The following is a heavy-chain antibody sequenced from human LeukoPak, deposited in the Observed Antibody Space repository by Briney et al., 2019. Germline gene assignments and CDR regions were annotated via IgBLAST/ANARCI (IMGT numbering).Heavy chain of an antibody. CDR3: AHRVRVYYGSGSSTDKKSYNWFDP. D-gene: IGHD3-10*01. CDR1: GFSLSTSGVG. J-gene: IGHJ5*02. V-gene: IGHV2-5*01. Sequence: SGPTLVNPTHTLTLTCSFSGFSLSTSGVGVAWIRQPPGKALEWLALIYWNDDKYYSPSLKSRLTITKDTSKNQVVLTMTNMDPVDTATYYCAHRVRVYYGSGSSTDKKSYNWFDPWGQGTLVTVSS. CDR2: IYWNDDK.